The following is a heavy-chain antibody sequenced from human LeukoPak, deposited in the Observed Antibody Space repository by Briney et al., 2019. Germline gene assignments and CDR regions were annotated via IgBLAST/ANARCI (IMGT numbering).Heavy chain of an antibody. V-gene: IGHV4-30-2*01. CDR2: ISHSGST. D-gene: IGHD2-2*01. CDR3: ARGRGCSSTSCYLRWFDP. Sequence: PSQTLSLTCAVSGGAISSGGYSWRWVRQPPGKGLEWVGYISHSGSTYYNPSHKSRVTISVDRSKNQFSLKLSSVTAADTAVYYCARGRGCSSTSCYLRWFDPWGQGTLVTVSS. CDR1: GGAISSGGYS. J-gene: IGHJ5*02.